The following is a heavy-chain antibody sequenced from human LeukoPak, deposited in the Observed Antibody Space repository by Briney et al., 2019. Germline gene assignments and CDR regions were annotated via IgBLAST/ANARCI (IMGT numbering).Heavy chain of an antibody. D-gene: IGHD1-20*01. V-gene: IGHV3-11*01. CDR1: GFTFSDFY. J-gene: IGHJ4*02. Sequence: GGSLRLSCAASGFTFSDFYMSWMRQAPGKGLEWVSYISSSGSTIYYADSAKGRFTISRDNAKNSLYLQMNSLRAEDTAVYYCARRRYNWNAIDYWGQGTLVTVSS. CDR3: ARRRYNWNAIDY. CDR2: ISSSGSTI.